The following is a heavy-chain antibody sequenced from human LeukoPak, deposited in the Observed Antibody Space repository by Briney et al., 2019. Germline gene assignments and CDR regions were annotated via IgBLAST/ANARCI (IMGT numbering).Heavy chain of an antibody. Sequence: SETLSLTCTVSGDSISSYYWSWIRQPAGKGLEWIGRIYTSGYTNYNPSLKSRVAMSLDTFKNQFSLKLSSVTAADTAVYYCARGYYYGSGSPQFDYWGQGTLVTVSS. CDR3: ARGYYYGSGSPQFDY. CDR2: IYTSGYT. D-gene: IGHD3-10*01. J-gene: IGHJ4*02. V-gene: IGHV4-4*07. CDR1: GDSISSYY.